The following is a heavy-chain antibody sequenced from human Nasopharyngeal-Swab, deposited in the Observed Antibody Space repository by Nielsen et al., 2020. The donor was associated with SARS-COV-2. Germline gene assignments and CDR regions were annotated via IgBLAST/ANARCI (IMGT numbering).Heavy chain of an antibody. J-gene: IGHJ3*02. CDR1: GGSFSGYY. V-gene: IGHV4-34*01. CDR3: ARYDFWSGYAHALDAFDI. D-gene: IGHD3-3*01. Sequence: SETLSLTCAVYGGSFSGYYWSWIRQPPGKGLEWIGEINHSGSTNYNPSLKSRVTISVDTSKNQFSLKLSSVTAADTAVYYCARYDFWSGYAHALDAFDIWGQGTMVTVSS. CDR2: INHSGST.